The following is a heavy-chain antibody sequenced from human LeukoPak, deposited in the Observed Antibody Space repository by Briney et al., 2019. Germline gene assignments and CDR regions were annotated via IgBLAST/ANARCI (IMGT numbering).Heavy chain of an antibody. Sequence: SQTPSPTLTVSGGSISSGGYYWSLIRHPPRKGLEWIGYIYYSGSTYYNPSLKSRVTISVDTSKNQFSLKLSSVTAADTAVYYCARDGSSSWYFDYWGQGTLVTVSS. CDR3: ARDGSSSWYFDY. J-gene: IGHJ4*02. D-gene: IGHD6-13*01. CDR2: IYYSGST. CDR1: GGSISSGGYY. V-gene: IGHV4-30-4*01.